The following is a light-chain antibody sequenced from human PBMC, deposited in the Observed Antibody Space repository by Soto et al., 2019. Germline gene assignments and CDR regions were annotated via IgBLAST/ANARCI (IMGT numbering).Light chain of an antibody. CDR2: GAS. V-gene: IGKV3-15*01. CDR1: QTIDTN. Sequence: EIVMTQSPGTLSVSPGERATLSCRASQTIDTNLACYQQKPGQAPRLLIFGASTRATGIPARFSGSGSGTEFSLTITSLQSEDFALYYCQQYNNRPPWTFGQGTKVEVK. J-gene: IGKJ1*01. CDR3: QQYNNRPPWT.